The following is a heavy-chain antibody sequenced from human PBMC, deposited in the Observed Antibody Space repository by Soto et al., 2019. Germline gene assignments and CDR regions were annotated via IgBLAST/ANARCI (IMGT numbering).Heavy chain of an antibody. CDR2: IYWDDDK. J-gene: IGHJ4*02. Sequence: QITLKESGPTLVKPTQTLTLTCTFSGFSLSTNGVSVGWIRQPPGKALEWLALIYWDDDKRYSPSLKSRLTITKDASKNQVFLTMTNMDPVDTATYYCAHRAAARLYFDYWGQGTLVTVSS. CDR1: GFSLSTNGVS. CDR3: AHRAAARLYFDY. D-gene: IGHD6-13*01. V-gene: IGHV2-5*02.